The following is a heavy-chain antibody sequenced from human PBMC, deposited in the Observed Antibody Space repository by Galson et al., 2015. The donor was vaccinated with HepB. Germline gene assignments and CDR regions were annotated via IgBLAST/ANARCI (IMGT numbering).Heavy chain of an antibody. V-gene: IGHV1-69*13. CDR1: GCTFSNYA. CDR3: ARERRTGRTYYGMDV. CDR2: IITVFGTP. D-gene: IGHD3-10*01. J-gene: IGHJ6*02. Sequence: SVKVSCKASGCTFSNYAISWVRQAPGQGLEWMGGIITVFGTPKYAQKFQGRVTITADASTNTAYMDLSSLRSEDTAVYYCARERRTGRTYYGMDVWGQGTTVTVSS.